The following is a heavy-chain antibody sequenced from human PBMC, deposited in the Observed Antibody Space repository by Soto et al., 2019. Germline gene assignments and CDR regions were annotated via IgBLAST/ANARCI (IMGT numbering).Heavy chain of an antibody. J-gene: IGHJ4*02. CDR1: GFTLRNYA. V-gene: IGHV3-23*01. CDR2: ISANDVGT. Sequence: SLRLSCEASGFTLRNYAMTWIRQAPGKGLEWVSLISANDVGTYYAESVKTRFTISTDQSRNTVYLQMDGLRADDTAIYYCAKAKNDYNWDNRPPFDYWGQGTLVTVSS. D-gene: IGHD1-20*01. CDR3: AKAKNDYNWDNRPPFDY.